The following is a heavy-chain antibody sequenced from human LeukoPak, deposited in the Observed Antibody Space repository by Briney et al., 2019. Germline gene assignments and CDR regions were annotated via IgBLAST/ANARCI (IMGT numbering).Heavy chain of an antibody. V-gene: IGHV3-21*01. CDR2: ISSTSAYI. Sequence: GGSLRLSCAGSGFALKSYSLTWVRQAPAKGLEWVSSISSTSAYIHYADSVKGRFTISRDNVDNVVYLEMNSLGAEDTATYYCARVAVSGPTGWFDSWGQGTLVIVSS. CDR3: ARVAVSGPTGWFDS. CDR1: GFALKSYS. D-gene: IGHD2-8*02. J-gene: IGHJ5*01.